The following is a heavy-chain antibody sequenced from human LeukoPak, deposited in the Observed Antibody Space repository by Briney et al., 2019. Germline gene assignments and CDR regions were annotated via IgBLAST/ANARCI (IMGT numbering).Heavy chain of an antibody. Sequence: GGSLRLSCAASGFTFNSYSMNWVRQAPGKGLEWVSYISSSGSAIYYADSVKGRFTISRDNAKNSLYPQMNSLRAEDTAVYYCAREYSSSSGRAFDIWGQGTMVTVSS. CDR2: ISSSGSAI. D-gene: IGHD6-6*01. CDR1: GFTFNSYS. V-gene: IGHV3-48*01. CDR3: AREYSSSSGRAFDI. J-gene: IGHJ3*02.